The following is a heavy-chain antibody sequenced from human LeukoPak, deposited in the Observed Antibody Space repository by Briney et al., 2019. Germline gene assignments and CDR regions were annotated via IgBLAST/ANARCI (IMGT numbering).Heavy chain of an antibody. D-gene: IGHD6-13*01. CDR1: GFTFSTYC. CDR3: ARDSAGNDY. Sequence: GVSLRLSCAASGFTFSTYCMSWVRQAPGKGLEGVANIKQDGSEKYYVDSVKGRFTISRDNAKNSLYLQMNSLRDEDTAMYYCARDSAGNDYWGQGTLVTVSS. V-gene: IGHV3-7*01. CDR2: IKQDGSEK. J-gene: IGHJ4*02.